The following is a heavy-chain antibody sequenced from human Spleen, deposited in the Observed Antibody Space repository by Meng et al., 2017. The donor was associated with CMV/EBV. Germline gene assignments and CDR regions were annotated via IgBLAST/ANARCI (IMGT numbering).Heavy chain of an antibody. J-gene: IGHJ6*02. V-gene: IGHV3-21*01. CDR2: ISSSGTYI. CDR1: GFIFSSYG. Sequence: GGSLRLSCAASGFIFSSYGMSWVRQAPGKGLEWVSSISSSGTYIYYADSVKGRFTISRDNAKNSLYLQMNSLRAEDTAVYYCVRDIGTGSEYFYYYAMDVWGQGTTVTVSS. D-gene: IGHD2-8*02. CDR3: VRDIGTGSEYFYYYAMDV.